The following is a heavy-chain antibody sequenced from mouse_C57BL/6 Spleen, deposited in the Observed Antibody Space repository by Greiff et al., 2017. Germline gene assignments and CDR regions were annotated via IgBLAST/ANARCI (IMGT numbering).Heavy chain of an antibody. CDR2: INPNSGGT. Sequence: EVQLQQSGPELVKPGASVKISCKASGYTFTDYYMNWVKQSHGKGLEWIGVINPNSGGTSYNQKFKGKATLTADKSSSTAYMELRSLTSEDSAVXYCAKGTYECYLSSYWYFDVWGTGTTVTVSS. CDR3: AKGTYECYLSSYWYFDV. J-gene: IGHJ1*03. V-gene: IGHV1-26*01. D-gene: IGHD2-3*01. CDR1: GYTFTDYY.